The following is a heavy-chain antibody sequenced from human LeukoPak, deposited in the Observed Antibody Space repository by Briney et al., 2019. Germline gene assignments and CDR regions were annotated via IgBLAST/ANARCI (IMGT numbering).Heavy chain of an antibody. CDR1: VGSFSGYY. CDR3: SRLPDSACDY. Sequence: SETLSLTCAVYVGSFSGYYWSWIREPPGEGLECLGEINHSGSTNYNPSLKSRVTISLNTSKNQFSLKLSSVTAADTAVYYCSRLPDSACDYWGQGTLVTVSS. J-gene: IGHJ4*02. V-gene: IGHV4-34*01. D-gene: IGHD2-15*01. CDR2: INHSGST.